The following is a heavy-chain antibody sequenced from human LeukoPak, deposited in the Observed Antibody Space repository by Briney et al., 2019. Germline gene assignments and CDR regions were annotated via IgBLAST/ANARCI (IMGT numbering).Heavy chain of an antibody. CDR2: ISCYHGDT. J-gene: IGHJ4*02. CDR3: VRDPTNTSGRYAYFDY. Sequence: GPSVKVSWKVSGYTFTHHGIGWVRHVPGQGREWMGWISCYHGDTNYAQKHQGRGTMSTDTSTSTAYMELTGLRSDDTAVYYCVRDPTNTSGRYAYFDYWGQGTLVTVSS. V-gene: IGHV1-18*01. D-gene: IGHD6-19*01. CDR1: GYTFTHHG.